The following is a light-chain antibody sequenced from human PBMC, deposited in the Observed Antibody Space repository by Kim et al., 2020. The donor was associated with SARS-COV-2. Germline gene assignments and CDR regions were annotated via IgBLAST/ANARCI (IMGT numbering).Light chain of an antibody. CDR2: GKN. Sequence: SSELTQDPDVSVALGQTVSITCQGDSLKIYYATWYQQKPGQAPLIVFYGKNNRPSGIPDRFSGSSSGKTASLTITGAQAEDEADYYCKSRHSSDHRYVFGPGTKVTVL. V-gene: IGLV3-19*01. J-gene: IGLJ1*01. CDR3: KSRHSSDHRYV. CDR1: SLKIYY.